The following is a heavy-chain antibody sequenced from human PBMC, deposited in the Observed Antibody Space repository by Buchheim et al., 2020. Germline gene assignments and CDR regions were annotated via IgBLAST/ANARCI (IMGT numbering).Heavy chain of an antibody. CDR1: GFTFSSYS. V-gene: IGHV3-21*01. Sequence: EVQLVESGGGLVKPGGSLRLSCAASGFTFSSYSMNWVRQAPGKGLEWVSSISRSSSYIYYADSVKGRYNISRGNAKTSLYMQMNSLRAEDTAVYYCARAVVVVPAANIDYWGQGTL. D-gene: IGHD2-2*01. CDR2: ISRSSSYI. CDR3: ARAVVVVPAANIDY. J-gene: IGHJ4*02.